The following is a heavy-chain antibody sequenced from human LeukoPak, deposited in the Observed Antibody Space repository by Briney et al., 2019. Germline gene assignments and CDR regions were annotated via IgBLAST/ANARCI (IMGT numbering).Heavy chain of an antibody. J-gene: IGHJ4*02. Sequence: NPGGSLRLSCVASGFIFRTYSMNWVRQAPGKGLEWVSSISSSSSHIYYADSVKGRFTISRDNAKNSLYLRMNSLRAEDTAVYYCARTKRDPNPFDYWGQGTPVTVSS. CDR3: ARTKRDPNPFDY. V-gene: IGHV3-21*06. CDR2: ISSSSSHI. CDR1: GFIFRTYS. D-gene: IGHD2-8*01.